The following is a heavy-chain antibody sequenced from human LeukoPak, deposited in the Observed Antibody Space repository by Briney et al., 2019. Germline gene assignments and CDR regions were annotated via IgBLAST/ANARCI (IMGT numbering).Heavy chain of an antibody. Sequence: PSETLSLTCAVYGGSFSGYYWSWIRQPPGKGLEWIGETNHSGSTNYNPSLKSRVTISVDTSKNQFSLKLSSVTAADTAVYYCARGDPPPMDSGYLYYFDYWGQGTLVTVSS. CDR2: TNHSGST. CDR1: GGSFSGYY. V-gene: IGHV4-34*01. J-gene: IGHJ4*02. CDR3: ARGDPPPMDSGYLYYFDY. D-gene: IGHD5-12*01.